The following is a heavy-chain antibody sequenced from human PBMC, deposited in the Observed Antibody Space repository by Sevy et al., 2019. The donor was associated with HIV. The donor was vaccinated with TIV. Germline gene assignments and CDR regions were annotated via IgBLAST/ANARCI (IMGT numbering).Heavy chain of an antibody. D-gene: IGHD6-13*01. J-gene: IGHJ4*02. Sequence: GGSLRLSCAASGFTFSNAWMSWVRQAPGKGLEWVVRIKSKTDGGTTDYAAPVKGRFTISRDDSKNTLYLQMNSLKTEDTAVYYCTTRSYSSSWYYFDYWGQGTLVTVSS. CDR3: TTRSYSSSWYYFDY. CDR1: GFTFSNAW. CDR2: IKSKTDGGTT. V-gene: IGHV3-15*01.